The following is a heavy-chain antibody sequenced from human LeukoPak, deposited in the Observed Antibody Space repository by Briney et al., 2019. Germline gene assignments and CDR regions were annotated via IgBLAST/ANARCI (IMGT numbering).Heavy chain of an antibody. Sequence: GGSLRLSCSASGFTFSSYAMHWVRQAPGKRLEYVSAVNNNGGRTYYADSVKGRFTISRDNSKNPLYLQMSSLRPEDTAVYYCVKGFQYSAHGMDVWGQGTTVIVSS. D-gene: IGHD1-26*01. CDR1: GFTFSSYA. J-gene: IGHJ6*02. CDR3: VKGFQYSAHGMDV. CDR2: VNNNGGRT. V-gene: IGHV3-64D*06.